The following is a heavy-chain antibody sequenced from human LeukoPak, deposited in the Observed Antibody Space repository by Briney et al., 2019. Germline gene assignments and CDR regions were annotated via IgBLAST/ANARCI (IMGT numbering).Heavy chain of an antibody. J-gene: IGHJ5*02. D-gene: IGHD2-21*02. Sequence: PGGSLRLSCAASGSTFSRNYGGWAGQPPGKGLEWVSSIYRDGSTYYADSVKGRFTISRDNSKNTLNLQMNNLRVEDTAVYYCARVMTAITNWFDPWGQGTLVTVSS. V-gene: IGHV3-66*01. CDR2: IYRDGST. CDR1: GSTFSRNY. CDR3: ARVMTAITNWFDP.